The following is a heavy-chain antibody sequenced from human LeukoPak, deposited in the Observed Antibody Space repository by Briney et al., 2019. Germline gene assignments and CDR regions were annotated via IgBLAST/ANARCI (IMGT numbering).Heavy chain of an antibody. CDR2: INPNSGGT. CDR3: ARDGYSSSWSLNFYYYYYMDV. V-gene: IGHV1-2*02. D-gene: IGHD6-13*01. Sequence: ASVKVSCKASGYTFTGYYMHWVRQAPGQGLEWMGWINPNSGGTSYAQKFQGRVTMTRDTSISTAYMELSRLRSDDTAVYYCARDGYSSSWSLNFYYYYYMDVWGKGTTVTVSS. CDR1: GYTFTGYY. J-gene: IGHJ6*03.